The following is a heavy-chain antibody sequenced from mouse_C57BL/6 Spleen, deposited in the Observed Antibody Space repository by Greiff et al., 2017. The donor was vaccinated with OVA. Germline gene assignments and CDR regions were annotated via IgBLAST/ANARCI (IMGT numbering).Heavy chain of an antibody. CDR1: CYTFTSYW. V-gene: IGHV1-72*01. J-gene: IGHJ1*03. Sequence: QVHVKQPGAELVKPGASVKLSCKASCYTFTSYWMHWVKQRPGRGLEWIGRIDPNSGGTKYNEKFKSKATLTVDKPSSTAYMQLSSLTSEDSAVYYCARWRGGNVWYFDVWGTGTTVTVSS. CDR2: IDPNSGGT. CDR3: ARWRGGNVWYFDV. D-gene: IGHD1-1*02.